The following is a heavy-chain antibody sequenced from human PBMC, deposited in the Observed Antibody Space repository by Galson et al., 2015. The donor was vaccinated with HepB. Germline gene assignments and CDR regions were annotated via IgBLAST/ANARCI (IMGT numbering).Heavy chain of an antibody. V-gene: IGHV3-53*01. D-gene: IGHD2-2*01. J-gene: IGHJ2*01. Sequence: SLRLSCAASGFTVSSNYMSWVRQAPGKGLEWVSVIYSGGSACSADSASGGVATSTDNAKNSPFLQMNSLRAEDTALYYCARGSGYCSCAICYFDIDCYFDLWGRGTLVTVSS. CDR1: GFTVSSNY. CDR3: ARGSGYCSCAICYFDIDCYFDL. CDR2: IYSGGSA.